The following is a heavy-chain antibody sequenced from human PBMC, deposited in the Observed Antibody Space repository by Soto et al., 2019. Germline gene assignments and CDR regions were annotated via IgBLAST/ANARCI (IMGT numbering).Heavy chain of an antibody. CDR2: ISGSGGST. D-gene: IGHD4-17*01. Sequence: GGSLRLSCAASGFTFSSYAMSWVRQAPGKGLEWVSAISGSGGSTYYADSVKGRFTISRDNSKNTLYLQMNSLRAEDTAVYYCAKRWGDYGDYVHDAFDIWGQGTMVTVSS. CDR3: AKRWGDYGDYVHDAFDI. V-gene: IGHV3-23*01. J-gene: IGHJ3*02. CDR1: GFTFSSYA.